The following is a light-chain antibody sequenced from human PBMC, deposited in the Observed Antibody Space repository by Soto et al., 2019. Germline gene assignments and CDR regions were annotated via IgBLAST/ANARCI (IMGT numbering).Light chain of an antibody. CDR1: SSDVGGYNY. J-gene: IGLJ1*01. V-gene: IGLV2-14*03. CDR2: EVS. CDR3: SSYTSTSTLYV. Sequence: QSVLTQPASVSGSPGQSITISCTGTSSDVGGYNYVSWHQQHPGKAPILIIYEVSNRPSGISNRFSGSKSGSTASLTISGLQPEDEADYYCSSYTSTSTLYVFGTGT.